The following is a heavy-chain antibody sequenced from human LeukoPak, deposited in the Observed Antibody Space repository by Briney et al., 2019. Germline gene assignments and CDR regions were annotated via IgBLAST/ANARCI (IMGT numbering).Heavy chain of an antibody. D-gene: IGHD3-10*01. CDR2: IESKTDGGTT. V-gene: IGHV3-15*04. CDR3: TTYGSGRKFDY. CDR1: GFSFSDAW. Sequence: GGSLRLSCAASGFSFSDAWMGWVRQIPGKGLEWVGRIESKTDGGTTDYAAPVKGRFTISRDDSTNTLYLQMNSLKSEDTAVYYCTTYGSGRKFDYWGQGILVTVSS. J-gene: IGHJ4*02.